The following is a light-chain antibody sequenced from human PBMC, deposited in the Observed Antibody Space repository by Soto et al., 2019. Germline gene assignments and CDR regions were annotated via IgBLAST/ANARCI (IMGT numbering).Light chain of an antibody. Sequence: DIQLTQSPSFLSASVGDRVTITCRASQDISDYLAWYQQRPGKAPKLLIYAASTLQSGVPSRFSGSGSGTEFTLTISSLQPDDFATYYCQQYNSYLGTFGQGTKVDIK. J-gene: IGKJ1*01. CDR1: QDISDY. CDR3: QQYNSYLGT. V-gene: IGKV1-9*01. CDR2: AAS.